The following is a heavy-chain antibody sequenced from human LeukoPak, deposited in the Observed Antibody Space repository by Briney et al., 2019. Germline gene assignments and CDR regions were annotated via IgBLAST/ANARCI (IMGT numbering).Heavy chain of an antibody. V-gene: IGHV3-7*01. CDR1: GFTFR. CDR2: IRKDGSDI. J-gene: IGHJ3*02. CDR3: ARDTSPRIAAIYYDAFDI. D-gene: IGHD6-13*01. Sequence: SGGSLRLSCAASGFTFRMSWVRQAPGKGLEWVANIRKDGSDIHYVDSVKGRFTISRDNAKNSLYLEMSSLRGEDTALYYCARDTSPRIAAIYYDAFDIWGQGTMVTVSS.